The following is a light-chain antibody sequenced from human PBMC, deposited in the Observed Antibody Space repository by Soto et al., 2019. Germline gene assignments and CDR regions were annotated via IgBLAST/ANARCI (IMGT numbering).Light chain of an antibody. CDR3: QRYDGFPMYA. CDR1: QSISSW. CDR2: KAS. Sequence: DIQMTQSPSTLSASIGDTVTITCRASQSISSWLAWYQQKPGKAPKLLIYKASTLQTGVPSRFSGSGSGTEFTLTIDSLQPDDFATYYCQRYDGFPMYAFGQGTKLEIK. V-gene: IGKV1-5*03. J-gene: IGKJ2*01.